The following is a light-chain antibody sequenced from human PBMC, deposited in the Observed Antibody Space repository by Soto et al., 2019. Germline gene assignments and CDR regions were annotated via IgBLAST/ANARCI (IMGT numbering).Light chain of an antibody. J-gene: IGKJ4*01. Sequence: DIQITQSPSSLSASVGDRVTITRHASQDISNYLNWYQQKPGKAPKLLIYDASNLETGVPSRFSGSGSGTDFTLTISSLQPEDFATYYCQQSYSTPLTFGGGTKVDIK. V-gene: IGKV1-39*01. CDR3: QQSYSTPLT. CDR2: DAS. CDR1: QDISNY.